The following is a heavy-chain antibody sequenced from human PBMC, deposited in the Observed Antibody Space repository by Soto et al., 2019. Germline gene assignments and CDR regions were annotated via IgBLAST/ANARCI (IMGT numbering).Heavy chain of an antibody. D-gene: IGHD6-19*01. J-gene: IGHJ5*02. CDR1: GGSVSSGSYY. V-gene: IGHV4-61*01. CDR2: ISYTGTT. Sequence: PSETLSLTCTVSGGSVSSGSYYWTWIRQPPGKGLEWIGYISYTGTTNYNPSLKSRVTISVDTSKNQFSLRLSSVTPADTALYYCAKLVAVAGTDDWFDPWGQGTLVTVSS. CDR3: AKLVAVAGTDDWFDP.